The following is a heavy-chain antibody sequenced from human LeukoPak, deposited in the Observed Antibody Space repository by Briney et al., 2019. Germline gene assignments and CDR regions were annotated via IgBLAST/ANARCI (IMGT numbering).Heavy chain of an antibody. CDR2: IYYSGST. J-gene: IGHJ3*02. Sequence: SETLSLTCTVSGGSISSYYWSWIRQPPGKGLEWIGYIYYSGSTSYNPSLKSRVTISVDTSKKQFSLKLSSVTAADTAFYYCARYIVSSPHDAFDIWGQGTMVTVSS. CDR1: GGSISSYY. V-gene: IGHV4-59*01. CDR3: ARYIVSSPHDAFDI. D-gene: IGHD2-21*01.